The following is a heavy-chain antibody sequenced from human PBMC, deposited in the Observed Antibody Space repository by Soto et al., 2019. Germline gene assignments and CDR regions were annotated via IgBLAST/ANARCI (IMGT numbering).Heavy chain of an antibody. CDR1: GFIFKMYW. V-gene: IGHV3-74*01. J-gene: IGHJ4*02. Sequence: GGSVRLSCAASGFIFKMYWMHWVRQSPGKGLVWISRIYNDGTYSDYADSVRGRFTISRDNVNDTLYLQMNNLRAEDSGLYYCTRGPRPISTGTGAYWGQGTQVTVSS. D-gene: IGHD3-10*01. CDR3: TRGPRPISTGTGAY. CDR2: IYNDGTYS.